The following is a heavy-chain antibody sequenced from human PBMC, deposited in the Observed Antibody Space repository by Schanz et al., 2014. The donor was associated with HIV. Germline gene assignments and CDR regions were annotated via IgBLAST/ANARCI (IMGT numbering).Heavy chain of an antibody. CDR2: VTSSGAST. J-gene: IGHJ4*02. D-gene: IGHD4-17*01. CDR1: GFIFSRHG. Sequence: VQLVESGGGVVQPGRSLRLSCAASGFIFSRHGMHWVRQGPGKGLEWVSVVTSSGASTNSADSVKGRFTISRDNSKKTLYLHMRSLGVGDTAVYYCAKGGPTVLTGFDQWGQGTLVTVSS. V-gene: IGHV3-23*04. CDR3: AKGGPTVLTGFDQ.